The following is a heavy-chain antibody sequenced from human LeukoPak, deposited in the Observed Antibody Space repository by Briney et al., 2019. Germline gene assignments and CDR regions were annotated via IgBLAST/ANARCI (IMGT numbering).Heavy chain of an antibody. CDR2: IKEDGSEK. Sequence: PGGSLRVSCAASGFTFSSYWMNWVRQAPGKGLEWVATIKEDGSEKYYVDSVKGRFTISRDNAKNSLYLQMNSLRAEDTALYYCARDPRYDFWSGYLFDYWGQGTLVTVSS. V-gene: IGHV3-7*03. CDR3: ARDPRYDFWSGYLFDY. D-gene: IGHD3-3*01. CDR1: GFTFSSYW. J-gene: IGHJ4*02.